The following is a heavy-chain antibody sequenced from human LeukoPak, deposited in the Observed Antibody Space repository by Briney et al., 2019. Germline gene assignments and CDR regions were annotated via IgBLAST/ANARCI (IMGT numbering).Heavy chain of an antibody. CDR1: GFTFSGSA. D-gene: IGHD2-2*01. CDR2: IRSRANSYVT. Sequence: QPGGSLRLSCAASGFTFSGSAMHWVCQASGKGLEWVGRIRSRANSYVTAYAAAVTGRFIISRDDSSNTAYLQMNSLTTEDTAVYYCTRHSDTYCSRANCYVDNFYGLDVWGQGTRVTVSS. V-gene: IGHV3-73*01. J-gene: IGHJ6*02. CDR3: TRHSDTYCSRANCYVDNFYGLDV.